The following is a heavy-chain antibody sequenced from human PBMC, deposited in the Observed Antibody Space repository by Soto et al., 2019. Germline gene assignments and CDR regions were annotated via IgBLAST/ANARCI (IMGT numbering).Heavy chain of an antibody. Sequence: DVQLVDSGGDLVQPGGSLRLSCAASGFTFTNYAMNWVRQAPGKGLEWVSYISSSSSPIYYADSVKGRFTISRDNAKNSLYLQLNSLRDEDTAVYYCAREVGTTHYGMDVWGQGTTVIVSS. CDR1: GFTFTNYA. CDR2: ISSSSSPI. D-gene: IGHD1-26*01. CDR3: AREVGTTHYGMDV. V-gene: IGHV3-48*02. J-gene: IGHJ6*02.